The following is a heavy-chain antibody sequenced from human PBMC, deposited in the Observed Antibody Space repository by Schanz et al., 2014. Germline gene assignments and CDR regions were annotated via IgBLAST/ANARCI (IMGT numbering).Heavy chain of an antibody. CDR2: ISGRDGST. D-gene: IGHD3-10*01. J-gene: IGHJ4*02. V-gene: IGHV3-23*04. Sequence: EVQLVESGGGLVQPGGSLRLSCAASGFSFSRYSMNWVRQAPGKGLEWVSAISGRDGSTYYADSVRGRFTISRDNSKNTLYLKRNSRRAEDTAVYYCTADLWFGAVWGVWWGQGTLVTVSS. CDR1: GFSFSRYS. CDR3: TADLWFGAVWGVW.